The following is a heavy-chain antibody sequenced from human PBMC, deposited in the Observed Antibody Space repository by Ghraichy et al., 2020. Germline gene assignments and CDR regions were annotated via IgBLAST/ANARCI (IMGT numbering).Heavy chain of an antibody. D-gene: IGHD3-3*01. Sequence: SVKVSCKASGGTFSSYAISWVRQAPGQGLEWMGGIIPIFGTANYAQKFQGRVTITADESTSTAYMELSSLRSEDTAVYYCARFGDFRDAVGAFDIWGQGTMVTVSS. V-gene: IGHV1-69*13. CDR3: ARFGDFRDAVGAFDI. CDR2: IIPIFGTA. J-gene: IGHJ3*02. CDR1: GGTFSSYA.